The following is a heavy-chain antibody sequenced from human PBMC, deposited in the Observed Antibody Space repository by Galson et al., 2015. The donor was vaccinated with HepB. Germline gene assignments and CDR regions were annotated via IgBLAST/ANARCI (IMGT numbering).Heavy chain of an antibody. J-gene: IGHJ6*02. D-gene: IGHD2-15*01. V-gene: IGHV1-46*01. CDR1: GYTFTTFW. Sequence: SVKVSCKASGYTFTTFWLHWVRQAPGQGLEWMGMVNPTDGDTVYEQRFQGRVTMTRDTSTSTVYMELNSLRSADTAVYFCARNLGYCSAYSCPGMDVWGQGTTVTVSS. CDR2: VNPTDGDT. CDR3: ARNLGYCSAYSCPGMDV.